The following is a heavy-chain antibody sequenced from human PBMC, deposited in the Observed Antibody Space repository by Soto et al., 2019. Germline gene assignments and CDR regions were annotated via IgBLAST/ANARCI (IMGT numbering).Heavy chain of an antibody. J-gene: IGHJ4*02. CDR1: GGSISSNNW. CDR2: IYHSGDT. V-gene: IGHV4-4*02. Sequence: QVQLQESGPGLVKPSGTLSVTCAVSGGSISSNNWWSWVRQPPGKGLEWIGEIYHSGDTNYKPSLRSRVTISIDKSKNQFSLKLNSVTAADTAVYYCARDPAGSGVNFDYWGQGTLVTVSS. CDR3: ARDPAGSGVNFDY. D-gene: IGHD6-19*01.